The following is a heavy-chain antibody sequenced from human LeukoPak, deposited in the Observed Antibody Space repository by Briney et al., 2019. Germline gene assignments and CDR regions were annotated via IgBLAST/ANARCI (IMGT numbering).Heavy chain of an antibody. V-gene: IGHV4-34*01. CDR1: GGSFSGYY. J-gene: IGHJ4*02. CDR3: ARGIMVRGVTPSGPTFFDY. CDR2: INHSGST. D-gene: IGHD3-10*01. Sequence: SETLSLTCAVYGGSFSGYYWSWIRQPPGKGLEWIGEINHSGSTNYNPSLKSRVTISVDTSKNQFSLKLSSVTAADTAVYYCARGIMVRGVTPSGPTFFDYWGQGTLVTVSS.